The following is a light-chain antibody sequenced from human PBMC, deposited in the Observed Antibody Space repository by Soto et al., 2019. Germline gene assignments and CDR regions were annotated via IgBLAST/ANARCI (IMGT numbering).Light chain of an antibody. CDR1: QSVSSK. CDR2: DAS. J-gene: IGKJ1*01. CDR3: EQYRNWPPWT. V-gene: IGKV3-15*01. Sequence: EIVMTQSPATLSVSPGERATLSCRASQSVSSKLAWYQQKPGQAPRLLIYDASTRATGIPARFSGSGSGTEFTLTISGLQSEDSSVYCCEQYRNWPPWTFGQGTKVGIK.